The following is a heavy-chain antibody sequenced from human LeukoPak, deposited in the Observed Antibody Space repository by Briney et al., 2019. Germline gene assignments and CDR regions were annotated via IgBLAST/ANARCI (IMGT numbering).Heavy chain of an antibody. V-gene: IGHV1-69*13. CDR1: GGTFSSYA. D-gene: IGHD4-11*01. CDR3: ARDYSNYVYYYYGMDV. J-gene: IGHJ6*02. Sequence: SVKVSCKASGGTFSSYAISWVRQAPGQGLEWIGGIIPIFGTANYAQKLQCRVTIIADESTSTAYMELSSLRSEDTAVYYCARDYSNYVYYYYGMDVWGQGTTVTVSS. CDR2: IIPIFGTA.